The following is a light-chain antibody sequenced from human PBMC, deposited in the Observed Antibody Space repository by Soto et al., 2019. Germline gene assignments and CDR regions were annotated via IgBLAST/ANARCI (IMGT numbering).Light chain of an antibody. V-gene: IGKV1-39*01. CDR1: QSISSY. J-gene: IGKJ2*01. Sequence: DIQMTQSPSSLSASVGDRVTITCRASQSISSYLNWYQQKPGKAPKLLIYAASSLQSGVPSRFSGSGSGTDFTLTISSLQPEDFATYYGHQSYSTPYTVGQGTKLEIK. CDR2: AAS. CDR3: HQSYSTPYT.